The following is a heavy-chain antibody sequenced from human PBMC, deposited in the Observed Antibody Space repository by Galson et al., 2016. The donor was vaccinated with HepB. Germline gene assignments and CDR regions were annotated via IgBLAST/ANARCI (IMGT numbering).Heavy chain of an antibody. CDR3: AKDRGYSYGYVDY. J-gene: IGHJ4*02. CDR1: GFTFDDYT. V-gene: IGHV3-43*01. CDR2: ISWDGGST. Sequence: SLRLSCAASGFTFDDYTMHWVRQAPGKGLEWVSLISWDGGSTYSADSVKGRFTISRDNSKNSLYLQMNSLRTGDPALYYCAKDRGYSYGYVDYWGQGTLVTVSS. D-gene: IGHD5-18*01.